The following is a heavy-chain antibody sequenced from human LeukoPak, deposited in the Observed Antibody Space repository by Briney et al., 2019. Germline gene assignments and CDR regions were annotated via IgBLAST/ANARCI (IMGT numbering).Heavy chain of an antibody. V-gene: IGHV3-74*01. CDR3: ATLLAMVRGVEGVDY. CDR2: INSDGSST. CDR1: GFTFSSYW. J-gene: IGHJ4*02. D-gene: IGHD3-10*01. Sequence: GGSLRLSCAASGFTFSSYWMHWVRQAPGKGLVWVSRINSDGSSTSYADSVKGRFTISRDNAKNTLYLQMNSLRAEDTAVYYCATLLAMVRGVEGVDYWGQGTLVTVSS.